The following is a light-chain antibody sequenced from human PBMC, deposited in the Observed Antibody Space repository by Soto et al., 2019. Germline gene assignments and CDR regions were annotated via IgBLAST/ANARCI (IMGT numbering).Light chain of an antibody. CDR1: SSNIEAGYD. CDR3: QSYDSSLNAYV. Sequence: QSVLAQPPSVSGAPGQRGVIPCTGNSSNIEAGYDVHWYQHLPGTAPKLLIYGHTNRPSGVPDRFSGSKSGTSASLAITGLQAEDEADYYCQSYDSSLNAYVFGSGTKVTVL. CDR2: GHT. V-gene: IGLV1-40*01. J-gene: IGLJ1*01.